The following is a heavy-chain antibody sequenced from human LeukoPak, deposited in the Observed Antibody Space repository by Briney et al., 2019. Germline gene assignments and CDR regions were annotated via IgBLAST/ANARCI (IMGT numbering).Heavy chain of an antibody. CDR2: ISYSGST. J-gene: IGHJ5*02. CDR1: GASISNYY. Sequence: SETLSLTCNVSGASISNYYWTWIRQPPGKGLEWMGYISYSGSTNYNPSLKSRVTISVDTSKNQFSLNLSSVTAADTAVYFCARLSWPGRGSRFDPWGQGTLVTVSS. CDR3: ARLSWPGRGSRFDP. D-gene: IGHD3-10*01. V-gene: IGHV4-59*01.